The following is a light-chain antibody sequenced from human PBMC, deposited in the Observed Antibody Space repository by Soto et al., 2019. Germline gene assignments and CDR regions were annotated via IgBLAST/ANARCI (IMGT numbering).Light chain of an antibody. J-gene: IGKJ4*01. CDR3: QQYEAYPLT. V-gene: IGKV1-5*03. Sequence: EIQLTQSPSTLSASVGDRVTITCRASQSISSWLAWYQQKPGKAPKLLVYKASSLESGVPSRFSGSGSGTEFTLTISTLQPDDFATYYYQQYEAYPLTFGGGTNVEI. CDR2: KAS. CDR1: QSISSW.